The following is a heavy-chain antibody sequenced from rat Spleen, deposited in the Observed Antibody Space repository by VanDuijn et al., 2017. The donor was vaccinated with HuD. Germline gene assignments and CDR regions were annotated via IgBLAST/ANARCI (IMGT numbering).Heavy chain of an antibody. CDR2: ITNTGGSI. CDR3: TRGGRDSYAPWSHYYVMDA. D-gene: IGHD1-12*01. CDR1: GFTFSSFP. V-gene: IGHV5-46*01. Sequence: EVQLVESGGGLVQPGRSMKLSCAASGFTFSSFPMAWVRQAPTKGLEWVATITNTGGSIYYPDSVKGRFTISRDNAQNTLYLQMNSLRSEDTATYYCTRGGRDSYAPWSHYYVMDAWGQGASVTVSS. J-gene: IGHJ4*01.